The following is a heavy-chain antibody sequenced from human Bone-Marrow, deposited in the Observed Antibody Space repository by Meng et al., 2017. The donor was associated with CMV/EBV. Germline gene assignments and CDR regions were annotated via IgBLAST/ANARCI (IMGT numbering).Heavy chain of an antibody. Sequence: SETLSLTCSVSAGSISSTSYYWGWIRQPPGKGLEWIGAISYSGSTYYNPSLKSRVTISVDTSKNQFFLKLSSMTAADTAVYYCARHINFWSAYYYYGLDFWGQGTTVTVSS. V-gene: IGHV4-39*01. CDR3: ARHINFWSAYYYYGLDF. J-gene: IGHJ6*02. D-gene: IGHD3-3*01. CDR1: AGSISSTSYY. CDR2: ISYSGST.